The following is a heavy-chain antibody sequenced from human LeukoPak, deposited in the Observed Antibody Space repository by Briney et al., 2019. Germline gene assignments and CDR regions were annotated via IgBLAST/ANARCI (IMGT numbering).Heavy chain of an antibody. CDR3: ARDRGYFDWSYRPYYYMDV. Sequence: ASVKVSCKAFGYTFTSNYMHWVRQAPGQGLEWMGINNPSGGSTSYAQKFQGRVTMTRDMSTSTVYMELSSLRSEDTAVYYCARDRGYFDWSYRPYYYMDVWGKGTTVTVSS. CDR1: GYTFTSNY. J-gene: IGHJ6*03. CDR2: NNPSGGST. D-gene: IGHD3-9*01. V-gene: IGHV1-46*01.